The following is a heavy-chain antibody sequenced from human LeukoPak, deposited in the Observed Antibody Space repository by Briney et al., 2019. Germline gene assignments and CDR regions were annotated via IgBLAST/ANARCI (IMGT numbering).Heavy chain of an antibody. CDR1: GGSISSGSYY. CDR3: ARDRITMVRGVHYYYYYMDV. D-gene: IGHD3-10*01. V-gene: IGHV4-61*02. CDR2: IYTSGST. Sequence: SETLSLTCTVSGGSISSGSYYWSWIRPPAGKGLEWIMRIYTSGSTNYNPSLRSRVTISVDTSKNQFSLKLSSVTAADTAVYYCARDRITMVRGVHYYYYYMDVWGKETTVTISS. J-gene: IGHJ6*03.